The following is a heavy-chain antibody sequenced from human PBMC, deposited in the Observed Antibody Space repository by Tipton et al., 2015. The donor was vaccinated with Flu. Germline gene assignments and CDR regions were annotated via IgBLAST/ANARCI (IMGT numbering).Heavy chain of an antibody. Sequence: TLSLTCTVSGGSVSSDYWSWIRQPAGKGLEWVGRIYTSWSTNYNASLKSRVTMSVDTSKNQFSLKLSAVTVADTAVYYCARDYLLGDLSFFDNWGQGTLVTVSS. CDR3: ARDYLLGDLSFFDN. J-gene: IGHJ4*02. CDR1: GGSVSSDY. D-gene: IGHD3-16*02. CDR2: IYTSWST. V-gene: IGHV4-4*07.